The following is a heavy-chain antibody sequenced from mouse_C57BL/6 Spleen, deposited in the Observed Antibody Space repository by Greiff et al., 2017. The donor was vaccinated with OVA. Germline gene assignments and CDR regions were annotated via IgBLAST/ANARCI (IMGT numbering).Heavy chain of an antibody. J-gene: IGHJ1*03. D-gene: IGHD1-1*01. V-gene: IGHV1-55*01. CDR2: IYPGSGST. Sequence: VQLQQPGAELVKPGASVKMSCKASGYTFTSYWITWVKQRPGQGLEWIGDIYPGSGSTNYNEKFKSKATLTVDTSSSTAYMQLSSLTSEDSAVYYGARTDYYGSSSYWYFDVWGTGTTVTVSS. CDR1: GYTFTSYW. CDR3: ARTDYYGSSSYWYFDV.